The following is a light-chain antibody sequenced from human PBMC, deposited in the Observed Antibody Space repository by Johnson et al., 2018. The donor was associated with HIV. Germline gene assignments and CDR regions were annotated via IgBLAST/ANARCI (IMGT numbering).Light chain of an antibody. Sequence: QSVLTQPPSVSAAPGQKVTISCSGSSSNIGNNYVSWYQQLPGTPPKLLIYKNNERPSGIPDRFSGSKSGTSATLGITGLQTGDEAEYYCATWDTSLSAGGFVGTATKVTVL. CDR3: ATWDTSLSAGGF. V-gene: IGLV1-51*02. CDR2: KNN. J-gene: IGLJ1*01. CDR1: SSNIGNNY.